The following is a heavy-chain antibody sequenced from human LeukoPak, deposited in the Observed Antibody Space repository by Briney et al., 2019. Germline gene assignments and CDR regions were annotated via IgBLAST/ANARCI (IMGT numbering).Heavy chain of an antibody. CDR3: ARGPDSSGYYPFDY. V-gene: IGHV1-2*02. J-gene: IGHJ4*02. D-gene: IGHD3-22*01. Sequence: ASVKVSCKASGYTFTGYYMHWVRQAPGQGLEWMGWINPHSGGTNYAQKFQGRVTMTRDTSISTAYMELSRLRSDDTAVYYCARGPDSSGYYPFDYWGQGTLVTVSS. CDR1: GYTFTGYY. CDR2: INPHSGGT.